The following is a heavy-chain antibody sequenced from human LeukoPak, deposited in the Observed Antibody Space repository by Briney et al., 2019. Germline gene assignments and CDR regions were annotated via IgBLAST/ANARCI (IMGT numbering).Heavy chain of an antibody. Sequence: GGSLRLSCAASGFTFSRYWMSWVRQASGKGLEWVANIKQDGSEKYYVDSVKGRFTISRDNAKNSLYLQMNSLGAEDTAVYYCARAISPYSSDVGYWGQGTLVTVSS. CDR2: IKQDGSEK. D-gene: IGHD6-19*01. CDR3: ARAISPYSSDVGY. J-gene: IGHJ4*02. CDR1: GFTFSRYW. V-gene: IGHV3-7*01.